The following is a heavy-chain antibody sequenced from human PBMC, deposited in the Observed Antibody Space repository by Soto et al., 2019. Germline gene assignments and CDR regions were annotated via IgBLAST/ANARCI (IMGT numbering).Heavy chain of an antibody. CDR2: IYYSGSA. V-gene: IGHV4-59*01. Sequence: SETLSLTCTVSGGSISSYYWNWIRQPPGKGLEWIGYIYYSGSANYNPSLKSRVTISVDTSKNQFSLKLSSVTAADTAVYYCARDGRDGYNLDIFDYWGQGTLVTVSS. CDR1: GGSISSYY. J-gene: IGHJ4*02. CDR3: ARDGRDGYNLDIFDY. D-gene: IGHD5-12*01.